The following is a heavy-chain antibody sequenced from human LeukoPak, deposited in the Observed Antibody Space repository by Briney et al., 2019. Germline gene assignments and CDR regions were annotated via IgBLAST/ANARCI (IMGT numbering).Heavy chain of an antibody. V-gene: IGHV3-21*01. CDR1: GFTFSSYG. D-gene: IGHD1-26*01. CDR2: ISSSSSYI. Sequence: GRSLRLSCAASGFTFSSYGMHWVRQAPGKGLEWVSSISSSSSYIYYADSVKGRFTISRDNAKNSLYLQMNSLRAEDTAVYYCAREVSGSYYAFDYWGQGTLVTVSS. J-gene: IGHJ4*02. CDR3: AREVSGSYYAFDY.